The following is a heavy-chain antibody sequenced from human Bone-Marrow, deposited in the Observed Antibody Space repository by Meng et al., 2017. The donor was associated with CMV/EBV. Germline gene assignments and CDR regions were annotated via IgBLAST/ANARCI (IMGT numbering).Heavy chain of an antibody. D-gene: IGHD3-3*01. V-gene: IGHV3-47*01. J-gene: IGHJ4*02. CDR2: IGTGGDT. CDR3: ARDRPRWRKYEFWSGYLSEYYFDD. CDR1: EFASSSYA. Sequence: GGLRRLSCAASEFASSSYALHWVRRVPGKGLEWVSAIGTGGDTYYADSVMGRFTISRDNAKKSVYLHMNSLIAEDMAVYYCARDRPRWRKYEFWSGYLSEYYFDDWGQGTLVTLSS.